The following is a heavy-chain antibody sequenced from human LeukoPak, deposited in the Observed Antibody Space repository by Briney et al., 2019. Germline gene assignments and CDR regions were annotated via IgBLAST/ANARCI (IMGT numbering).Heavy chain of an antibody. CDR3: ARFGPGYCSGGSCHDY. Sequence: SVKLSCKASGDTFSIYAIIWVRRAPGQGLEWVGGIIPILCTANYAQKFQGRVTITADESTSTAYMELSSLRSEDTAVYYCARFGPGYCSGGSCHDYWGQGTLVTVSS. V-gene: IGHV1-69*01. J-gene: IGHJ4*02. D-gene: IGHD2-15*01. CDR2: IIPILCTA. CDR1: GDTFSIYA.